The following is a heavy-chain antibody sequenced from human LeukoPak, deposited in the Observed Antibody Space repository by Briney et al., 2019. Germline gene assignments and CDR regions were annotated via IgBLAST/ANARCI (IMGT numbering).Heavy chain of an antibody. Sequence: GGSLRLSCAASGFTFSSYEMNWVRQAPGKGLEWVSYISSSGSTIYYADSVKGRFTISRDNAKNSLYLQMNSLRAEDTAVYYCAGCGGDCYSDAFDIWGQGTMVTVSS. D-gene: IGHD2-21*02. CDR1: GFTFSSYE. V-gene: IGHV3-48*03. J-gene: IGHJ3*02. CDR3: AGCGGDCYSDAFDI. CDR2: ISSSGSTI.